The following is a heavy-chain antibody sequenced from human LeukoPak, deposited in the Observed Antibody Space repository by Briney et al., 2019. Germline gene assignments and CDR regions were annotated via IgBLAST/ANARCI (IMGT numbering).Heavy chain of an antibody. Sequence: GGSLRLSCAASGFTFSSYAMSWVRQAPGKGLEWVSAISGSGGSTYYADSVKGRLTISRDNSKNTLYLQMNSLRAEDTAVYYCANSFKDPEPFDYWGQGTLVTVSS. CDR2: ISGSGGST. J-gene: IGHJ4*02. D-gene: IGHD1-14*01. CDR1: GFTFSSYA. CDR3: ANSFKDPEPFDY. V-gene: IGHV3-23*01.